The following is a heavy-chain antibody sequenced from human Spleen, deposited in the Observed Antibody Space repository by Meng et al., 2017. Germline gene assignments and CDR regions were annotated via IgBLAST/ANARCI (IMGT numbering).Heavy chain of an antibody. CDR3: ARDEDISAAGKLFGDY. Sequence: ASVKVSCKASGYTFTSYYTHWVRQAPGQGLEWMGRINPDSGGTNYAQRFLGRVTMTRDTSINTAYMELSRLTSDDTAMYYCARDEDISAAGKLFGDYWGQGTLVTVSS. CDR1: GYTFTSYY. CDR2: INPDSGGT. J-gene: IGHJ4*02. V-gene: IGHV1-2*06. D-gene: IGHD6-25*01.